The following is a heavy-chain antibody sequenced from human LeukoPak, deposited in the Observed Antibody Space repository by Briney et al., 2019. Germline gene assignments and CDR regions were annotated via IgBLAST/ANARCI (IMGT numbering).Heavy chain of an antibody. Sequence: GGSLRLSCAASGFTFSSYEMNWVRQAPGKGLEWVSYISSSGSTIYYADSVKGRFTISRDNAKNSLYLQMNSLRAEDTALYYCARVVYDYVWGSYRPDAFDIWGQGTMVTVSS. CDR2: ISSSGSTI. D-gene: IGHD3-16*02. J-gene: IGHJ3*02. CDR1: GFTFSSYE. V-gene: IGHV3-48*03. CDR3: ARVVYDYVWGSYRPDAFDI.